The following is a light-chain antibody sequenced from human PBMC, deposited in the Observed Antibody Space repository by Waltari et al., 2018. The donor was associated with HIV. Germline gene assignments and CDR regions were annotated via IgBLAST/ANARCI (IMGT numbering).Light chain of an antibody. CDR3: CSYAGSYTVYV. Sequence: QSALTPHRSVSGSPGQSVTISCTGTSSDVGRYNYVSWYQQHPGKAPKLMIYDVSKRPSGVPDRFSGSKSGNTASLTISGLQAEDEADYYCCSYAGSYTVYVFGTGTKVTVL. V-gene: IGLV2-11*01. J-gene: IGLJ1*01. CDR1: SSDVGRYNY. CDR2: DVS.